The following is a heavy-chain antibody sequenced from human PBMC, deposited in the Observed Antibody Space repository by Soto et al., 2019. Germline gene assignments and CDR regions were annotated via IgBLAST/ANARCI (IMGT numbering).Heavy chain of an antibody. V-gene: IGHV1-8*01. CDR1: GYTFTSYD. CDR2: MNPNSGNT. D-gene: IGHD4-4*01. J-gene: IGHJ6*03. Sequence: ASVTVSCKASGYTFTSYDISWVRQATGQGLEWMGWMNPNSGNTGYAQKFQGRVTMTRNTSISTAYMELSSLRSEDTAVYYCARGGTVTYYYYYMDVWGKGTTVTVSS. CDR3: ARGGTVTYYYYYMDV.